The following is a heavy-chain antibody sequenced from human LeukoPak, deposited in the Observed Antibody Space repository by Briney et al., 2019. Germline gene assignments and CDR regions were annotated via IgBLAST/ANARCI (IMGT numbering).Heavy chain of an antibody. J-gene: IGHJ5*02. CDR1: GGSISSYY. CDR3: ARDIGALGWFDP. Sequence: PSETLSLTCTVSGGSISSYYWSWIRQPPGKGLEWIGYIYYSGSTNYNPSLKSRVTISVDTSKNQFSLKLSSVTAADTAVYYCARDIGALGWFDPWGQGTLVTVSS. D-gene: IGHD3-3*01. CDR2: IYYSGST. V-gene: IGHV4-59*01.